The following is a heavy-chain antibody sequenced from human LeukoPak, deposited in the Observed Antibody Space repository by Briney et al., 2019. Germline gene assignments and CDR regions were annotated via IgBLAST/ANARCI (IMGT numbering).Heavy chain of an antibody. D-gene: IGHD4-17*01. Sequence: PGGSLRLSCAASGFTVSSNYMSWVRQAPGKGLEWVSVIYSGGSTYYADSVKGRFTISRDNSKNTLYLQMNSLRAEDTAVYYCARDKDYGAPGSGYGMDVWGQGTTVTVSS. V-gene: IGHV3-53*01. CDR1: GFTVSSNY. CDR3: ARDKDYGAPGSGYGMDV. CDR2: IYSGGST. J-gene: IGHJ6*02.